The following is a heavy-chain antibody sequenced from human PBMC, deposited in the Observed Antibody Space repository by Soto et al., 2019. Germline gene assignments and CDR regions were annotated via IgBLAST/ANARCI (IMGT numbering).Heavy chain of an antibody. CDR1: GFTFSNAW. CDR2: IKSKTDGGTT. V-gene: IGHV3-15*01. Sequence: GGSLRLSCAASGFTFSNAWMSWVRQAPGKGLEWVGRIKSKTDGGTTDYAAPVKGRFTISRDDSKNTLYLQMNNLKTEDTAVYYCTTLTQTYYNFWSGYYRIDYWGQGTLVTVSS. J-gene: IGHJ4*02. CDR3: TTLTQTYYNFWSGYYRIDY. D-gene: IGHD3-3*01.